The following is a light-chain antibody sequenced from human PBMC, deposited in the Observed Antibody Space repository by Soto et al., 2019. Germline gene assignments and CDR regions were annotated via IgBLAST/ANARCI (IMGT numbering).Light chain of an antibody. J-gene: IGKJ1*01. CDR3: QQYNSYSRL. V-gene: IGKV1-5*01. CDR1: QSISSW. CDR2: DAS. Sequence: DIQMTQSPSTLSASVGDRVTITCRASQSISSWLAWYQQKPGKAPKLLIYDASSLESGVPSRFSGSGSGTTYTLTISSLQPDDFATYYCQQYNSYSRLFGQGTKVEIK.